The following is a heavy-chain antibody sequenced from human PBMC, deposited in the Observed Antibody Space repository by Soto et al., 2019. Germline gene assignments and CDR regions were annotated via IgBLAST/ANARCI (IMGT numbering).Heavy chain of an antibody. CDR1: VGTLSRHT. V-gene: IGHV1-69*02. CDR2: IIPILGIA. J-gene: IGHJ4*02. CDR3: AGGASNDDGDYVNY. D-gene: IGHD4-17*01. Sequence: VNVSCMASVGTLSRHTISWVRQAPGQGREWMGRIIPILGIANYAQKFQGRVTITADKSTSTAYMELSSVRSEDTAVYSCAGGASNDDGDYVNYWGQGTLVTVSS.